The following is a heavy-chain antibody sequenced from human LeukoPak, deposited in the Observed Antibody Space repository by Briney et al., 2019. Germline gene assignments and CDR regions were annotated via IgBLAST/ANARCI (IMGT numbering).Heavy chain of an antibody. V-gene: IGHV3-74*03. D-gene: IGHD6-6*01. CDR1: GFSFSTTW. Sequence: GGSLRLSCAASGFSFSTTWMHWVRQPPGQGLVWVARITSDGTSTSYAESVKGRFTISRDNAKNTLYLQMNSLRAEDTAVYYCASLFLCYGCSSSSHNFNIWGQGTMVTVSS. CDR2: ITSDGTST. CDR3: ASLFLCYGCSSSSHNFNI. J-gene: IGHJ3*02.